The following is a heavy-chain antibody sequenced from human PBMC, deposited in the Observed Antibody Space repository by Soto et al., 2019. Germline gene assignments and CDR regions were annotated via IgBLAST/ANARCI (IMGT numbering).Heavy chain of an antibody. CDR2: IYYSGST. CDR3: AGRNWNYVDY. J-gene: IGHJ4*02. CDR1: GGSVSSGSYY. Sequence: SETLSLTCTVSGGSVSSGSYYWSWIRQPPGKGLEWIGYIYYSGSTNYNPSLKSRVTISVDTSKNQFSLKLSSVTAADTAVYYCAGRNWNYVDYWGQGTLVTVSS. D-gene: IGHD1-1*01. V-gene: IGHV4-61*01.